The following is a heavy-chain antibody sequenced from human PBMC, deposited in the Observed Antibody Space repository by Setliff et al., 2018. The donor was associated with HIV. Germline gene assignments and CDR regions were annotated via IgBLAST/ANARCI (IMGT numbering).Heavy chain of an antibody. Sequence: LSLTCTVSGGSISSHYWSWIRQPAGKGLEWIGRIYTSGSTNYNPSLKSRVTISIDMSKSQFSLKVSSVTAADTAVYYCARHSGAPYSSSSGLFDFWGQGTLVTVSS. J-gene: IGHJ4*02. CDR2: IYTSGST. CDR3: ARHSGAPYSSSSGLFDF. V-gene: IGHV4-4*07. CDR1: GGSISSHY. D-gene: IGHD6-6*01.